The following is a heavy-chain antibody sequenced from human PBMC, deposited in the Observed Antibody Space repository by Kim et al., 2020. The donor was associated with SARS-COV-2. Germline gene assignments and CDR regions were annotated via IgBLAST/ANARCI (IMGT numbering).Heavy chain of an antibody. Sequence: GGSLRLSCAASGFTFSDAWMSWVRQAPGKGLEWVGRIKSKSDGETTDYASPVKGRFTISRDDSKTTLYLQMRSLKTEDTAVYYCTFLIDAFDIWGQGTVVAVPS. V-gene: IGHV3-15*01. CDR2: IKSKSDGETT. CDR1: GFTFSDAW. CDR3: TFLIDAFDI. J-gene: IGHJ3*02.